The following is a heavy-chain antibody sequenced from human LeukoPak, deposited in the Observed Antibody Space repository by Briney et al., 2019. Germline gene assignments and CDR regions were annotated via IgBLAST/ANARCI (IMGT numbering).Heavy chain of an antibody. D-gene: IGHD3-3*01. V-gene: IGHV4-31*03. Sequence: PSETLSLTCTVSGGSISSGGYYWSWIRQHPGKGLEWIGYIYYSGSTYYNPSLKSRVTISVDTSKNQFSLKLSSVTAADTAVYYCARDEAPYYDFWSGYYWDASDIWGQGTMVTVSS. CDR3: ARDEAPYYDFWSGYYWDASDI. CDR2: IYYSGST. CDR1: GGSISSGGYY. J-gene: IGHJ3*02.